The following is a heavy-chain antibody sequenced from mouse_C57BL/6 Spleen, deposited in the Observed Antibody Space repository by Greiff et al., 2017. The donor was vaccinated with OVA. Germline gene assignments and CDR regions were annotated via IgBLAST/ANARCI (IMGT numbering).Heavy chain of an antibody. CDR1: GYTFTDYN. J-gene: IGHJ1*03. Sequence: VQLQQSGPELVKPGASVKMSCKASGYTFTDYNMHWVKQSHGKSLEWIGYINPNNGGTSYNQKFMGKATLTVNKSSSTAYMELRSLTSEDSAVYYCARDWITTVVATDFDVWGTGTTVTVSS. V-gene: IGHV1-22*01. D-gene: IGHD1-1*01. CDR3: ARDWITTVVATDFDV. CDR2: INPNNGGT.